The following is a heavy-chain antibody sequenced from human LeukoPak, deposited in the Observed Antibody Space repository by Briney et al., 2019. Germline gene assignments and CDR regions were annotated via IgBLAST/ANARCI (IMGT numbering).Heavy chain of an antibody. V-gene: IGHV1-18*01. Sequence: ASVKVSCKASGYTFTSYGISWVRQAPGQGLEWMGWISAYNGNTNYAQKLQGRVTMTTDTSTSTAYMELRSLRSDDTAVYYCARHPSMTRGVILWFDPWGQGTLVTVSS. CDR3: ARHPSMTRGVILWFDP. D-gene: IGHD3-10*01. CDR1: GYTFTSYG. J-gene: IGHJ5*02. CDR2: ISAYNGNT.